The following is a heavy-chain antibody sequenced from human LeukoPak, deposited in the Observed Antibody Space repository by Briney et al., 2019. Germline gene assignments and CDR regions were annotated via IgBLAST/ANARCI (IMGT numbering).Heavy chain of an antibody. Sequence: PGGSLRLSCVASGFTFSSYWMSWVRQAPGKGLEWVANIKQDGSEKYYVDSVKGRFTISRDNAKNSLYLQMNSLRAEDTAVYYCAREIAAAFYYYYMDVWGKGTTVTVSS. D-gene: IGHD6-13*01. V-gene: IGHV3-7*01. CDR1: GFTFSSYW. CDR2: IKQDGSEK. J-gene: IGHJ6*03. CDR3: AREIAAAFYYYYMDV.